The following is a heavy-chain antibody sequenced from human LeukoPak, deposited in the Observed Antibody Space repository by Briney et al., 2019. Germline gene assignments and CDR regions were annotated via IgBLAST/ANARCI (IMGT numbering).Heavy chain of an antibody. D-gene: IGHD1-14*01. CDR2: MSPINGNT. CDR1: GYTFTSYD. J-gene: IGHJ5*02. CDR3: ARNRGEGFDP. Sequence: GASVKVSCKASGYTFTSYDINWVRQAAGQGLEWMGWMSPINGNTGYAQKFQGRVTMTRNTSISTAYMELSSLRSEDTAVYYCARNRGEGFDPWGQGTLVTVSP. V-gene: IGHV1-8*01.